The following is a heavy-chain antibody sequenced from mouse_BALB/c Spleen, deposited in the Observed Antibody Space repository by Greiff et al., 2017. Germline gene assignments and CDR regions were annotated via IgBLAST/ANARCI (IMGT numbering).Heavy chain of an antibody. D-gene: IGHD2-4*01. V-gene: IGHV5-17*02. Sequence: EVMLVESGGGLVQPGGSRKLSCAASGFTFSSFGMHWVRQAPEKGLEWVAYISSGSSTIYYADTVKGRFTISRDNPKNTLFLQMTSLRSEDTAMYYCTREEMITTGMDYWGQGTSVTVSS. CDR2: ISSGSSTI. CDR1: GFTFSSFG. CDR3: TREEMITTGMDY. J-gene: IGHJ4*01.